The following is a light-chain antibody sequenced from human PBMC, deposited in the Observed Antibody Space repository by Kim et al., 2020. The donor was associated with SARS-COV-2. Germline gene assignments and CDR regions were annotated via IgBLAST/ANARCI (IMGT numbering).Light chain of an antibody. V-gene: IGLV4-69*01. J-gene: IGLJ1*01. CDR2: LNSDGSH. CDR1: SGHSSYA. CDR3: QTWGTGIRI. Sequence: SVKLTCTLSSGHSSYAIAWHQQQPEKGPRYLMKLNSDGSHSKGDGILDRFSGSSSGAERYLTISSLQSEDEADYYCQTWGTGIRIFGTGTKVTVL.